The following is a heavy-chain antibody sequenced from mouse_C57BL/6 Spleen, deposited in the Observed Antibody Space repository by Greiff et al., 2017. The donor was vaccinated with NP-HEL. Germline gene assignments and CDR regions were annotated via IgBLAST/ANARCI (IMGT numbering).Heavy chain of an antibody. CDR3: ARGISAWFAY. CDR1: GYTFTSYR. V-gene: IGHV1-4*01. J-gene: IGHJ3*01. Sequence: QVQLQQSGAELARPGASVKMSCKASGYTFTSYRMHWVKQRPGQGLEWIGYINPSSGYTKYNQKFKDKATLTADKSSSTAYMQLSSLTSEDSAVYYCARGISAWFAYWGQGTLVTVSA. CDR2: INPSSGYT. D-gene: IGHD3-1*01.